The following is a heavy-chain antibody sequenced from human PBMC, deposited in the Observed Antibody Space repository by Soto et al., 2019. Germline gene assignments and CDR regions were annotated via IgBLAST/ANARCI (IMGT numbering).Heavy chain of an antibody. V-gene: IGHV4-39*01. CDR1: GGSISSSSYY. D-gene: IGHD1-26*01. CDR2: IYYSGST. CDR3: ARHGVGATPDNWFDP. J-gene: IGHJ5*02. Sequence: QLQLQESGPGLVKPSETLSLTCTVSGGSISSSSYYWGWIRQPPGMGLEWIGSIYYSGSTYYNPSLKSRVTISVDTAKNQFSLKLSSVTAADTAVYYCARHGVGATPDNWFDPWGQGTLVTVSS.